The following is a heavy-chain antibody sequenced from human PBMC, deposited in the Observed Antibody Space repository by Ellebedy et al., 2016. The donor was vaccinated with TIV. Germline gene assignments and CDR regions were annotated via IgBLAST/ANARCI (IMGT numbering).Heavy chain of an antibody. D-gene: IGHD5-24*01. CDR2: INPNSGGT. J-gene: IGHJ3*02. Sequence: ASVKVSCKASGYTFTGYYIHWVRQAPGQGLEWMGWINPNSGGTKYAQKFQGWVTMTRDTSINTAYMELNRLRSDDTAVYYCARDGMSTINNAFDIWGQGTMVTVSS. CDR3: ARDGMSTINNAFDI. V-gene: IGHV1-2*04. CDR1: GYTFTGYY.